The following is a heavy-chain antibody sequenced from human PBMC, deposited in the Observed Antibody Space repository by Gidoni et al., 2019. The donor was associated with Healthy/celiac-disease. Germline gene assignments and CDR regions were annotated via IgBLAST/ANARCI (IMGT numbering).Heavy chain of an antibody. CDR1: GFTFSSYA. Sequence: EVQLLESGGGLVQPGGSLRLSCAASGFTFSSYAMSWVRQAPGKGLAWVSAISGSGGSTYYADSVKGRFTISRDNSKNTLYLQMNSLRAEDTAVYYCARPDGDYGFWYFDLWGRGTLVTVSS. CDR3: ARPDGDYGFWYFDL. D-gene: IGHD4-17*01. J-gene: IGHJ2*01. V-gene: IGHV3-23*01. CDR2: ISGSGGST.